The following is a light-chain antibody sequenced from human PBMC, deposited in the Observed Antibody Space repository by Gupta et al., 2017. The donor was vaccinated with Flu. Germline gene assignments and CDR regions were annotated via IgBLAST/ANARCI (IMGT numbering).Light chain of an antibody. J-gene: IGKJ3*01. CDR3: QQYYSYAPS. Sequence: AFRTTHPPSFFSASTGDRVTITCRASQGISSYLAWYQQKPGKAPKLLIYAASTLQSGVPSRFSGSGSGTDFTLTISGLQTEDFATYFCQQYYSYAPSFGAGTKVEIK. V-gene: IGKV1-8*01. CDR2: AAS. CDR1: QGISSY.